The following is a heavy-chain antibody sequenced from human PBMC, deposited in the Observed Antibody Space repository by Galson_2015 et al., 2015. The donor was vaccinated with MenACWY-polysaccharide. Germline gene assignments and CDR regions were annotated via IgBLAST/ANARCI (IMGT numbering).Heavy chain of an antibody. CDR2: INHSGST. D-gene: IGHD3-3*01. Sequence: LSLTCAVYGGSFSGYYWSWIRQPPGKGLEWIGEINHSGSTNYNPSLKSRVTISVDTSKNQFSLKLSSVTAADTAVYYCARDNLPGLITIFGVGMDVWGQGTTVTVSS. V-gene: IGHV4-34*01. CDR3: ARDNLPGLITIFGVGMDV. J-gene: IGHJ6*02. CDR1: GGSFSGYY.